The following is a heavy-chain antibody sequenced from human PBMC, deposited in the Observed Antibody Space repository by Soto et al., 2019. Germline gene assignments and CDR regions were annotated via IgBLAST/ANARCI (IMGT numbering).Heavy chain of an antibody. J-gene: IGHJ6*02. CDR2: IIPISTTT. CDR1: GGTFSSYA. D-gene: IGHD6-19*01. V-gene: IGHV1-69*06. CDR3: VRVAGYYYAMDV. Sequence: QVQLVQSGAEVKKPGFSVKVSCKASGGTFSSYAITWVRQAPGQGLEWMGGIIPISTTTDYAQKFQGRVTITADKSTSTAFLELSRLTSEDTAVYYCVRVAGYYYAMDVWGQGTTVTVSS.